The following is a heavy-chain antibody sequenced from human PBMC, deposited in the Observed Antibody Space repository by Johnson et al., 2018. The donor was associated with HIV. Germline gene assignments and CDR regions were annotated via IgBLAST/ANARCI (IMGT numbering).Heavy chain of an antibody. D-gene: IGHD3-3*01. V-gene: IGHV3-23*04. Sequence: VQLVESGGGLVQPGRSLRLSCAASGFTFSSYAMSWVRQAPGKGLEWVSSVTGSGGTSYYADSVKGRFTISRDNSKNTLYLQMNSLRAEDTAVYYCAYRGDYDFWSGYPDAFDIWGQGTMVTVSS. CDR3: AYRGDYDFWSGYPDAFDI. CDR2: VTGSGGTS. CDR1: GFTFSSYA. J-gene: IGHJ3*02.